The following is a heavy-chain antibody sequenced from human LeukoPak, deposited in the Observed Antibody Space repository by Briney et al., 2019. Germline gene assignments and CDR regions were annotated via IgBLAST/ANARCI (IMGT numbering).Heavy chain of an antibody. CDR3: ARGDATGDYYYYMDV. V-gene: IGHV1-46*01. CDR2: INPSGAST. CDR1: GYTFTSYY. D-gene: IGHD2-15*01. Sequence: ASVKVSCKASGYTFTSYYMHWVRQAPGQGLEWMGIINPSGASTSYAQKFQGRVTMTRDTSTSRVYMELSSLRSEDTAVYYCARGDATGDYYYYMDVWGKGTTVTVSS. J-gene: IGHJ6*03.